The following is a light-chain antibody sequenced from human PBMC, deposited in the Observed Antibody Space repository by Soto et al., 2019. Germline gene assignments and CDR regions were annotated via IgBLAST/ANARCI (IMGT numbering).Light chain of an antibody. Sequence: EIVLTQSPATLSLSPGERATLSCRASQSVSTYLAWYQQKPGQAPRLLIYDASNRATGIPARFRGSGSGTDFTLTISSLEPEDFVVYYCQQRNNWPLTFGGGTKVEIK. CDR2: DAS. CDR3: QQRNNWPLT. CDR1: QSVSTY. V-gene: IGKV3-11*01. J-gene: IGKJ4*01.